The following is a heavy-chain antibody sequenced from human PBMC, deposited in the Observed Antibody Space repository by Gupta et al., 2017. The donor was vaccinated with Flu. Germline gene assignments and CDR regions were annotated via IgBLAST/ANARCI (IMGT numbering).Heavy chain of an antibody. CDR2: IRSKSYGETT. J-gene: IGHJ4*02. D-gene: IGHD3-22*01. Sequence: VQLVVSGGGLVQPGRYLRLSCTASGFSFGDYAMTWVRQAPGKGLEWVGFIRSKSYGETTEYGASVKDRFTISRDDSKSIAYLQMNSLKTEDTAVYYCTRNDYYDTAFDYWGQGTLVTVSS. V-gene: IGHV3-49*04. CDR3: TRNDYYDTAFDY. CDR1: GFSFGDYA.